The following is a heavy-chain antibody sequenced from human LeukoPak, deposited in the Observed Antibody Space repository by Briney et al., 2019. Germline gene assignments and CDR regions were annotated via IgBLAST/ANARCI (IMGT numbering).Heavy chain of an antibody. J-gene: IGHJ6*03. CDR1: GFTFSSYA. CDR2: ISYDGSNK. D-gene: IGHD2-2*01. CDR3: ARALNEYCSSTSCYRGYYYYYYMDV. V-gene: IGHV3-30*04. Sequence: GGSLRLSCAASGFTFSSYAMHWVRQAPGKGLEWVAVISYDGSNKYYADSVKGRFTISRDNSKNTLYLQMNSLRAEDTAVYYCARALNEYCSSTSCYRGYYYYYYMDVWGRGTTVTVSS.